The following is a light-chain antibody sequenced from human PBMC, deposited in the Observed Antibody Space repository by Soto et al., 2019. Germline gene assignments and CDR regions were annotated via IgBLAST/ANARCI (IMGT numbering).Light chain of an antibody. CDR2: DAP. CDR3: QQYNNWPPTWT. J-gene: IGKJ1*01. CDR1: QAIGSN. V-gene: IGKV3-15*01. Sequence: EIVMTQSPATLSVSPGERATLSCRASQAIGSNLAWYQQKPGQPPRLLIYDAPTRATDIPARFTGSGSGTEFTLTISSLQSEDFAVFYCQQYNNWPPTWTFGQGTKVDIK.